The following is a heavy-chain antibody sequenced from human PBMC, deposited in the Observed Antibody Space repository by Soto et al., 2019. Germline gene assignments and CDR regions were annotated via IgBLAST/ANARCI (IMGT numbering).Heavy chain of an antibody. CDR2: IYYSGST. D-gene: IGHD2-15*01. CDR1: GGSISSGGYH. Sequence: QVQLQESGPGLVKPSQTLSLTCTVSGGSISSGGYHWSWIRQHPGKGLERIGYIYYSGSTYYNPSLKSRVTISVETSKNQSYLRLSSVTAAETALYYCARVLGYCSDGACYPEYWGQGTLVTVSS. J-gene: IGHJ4*02. V-gene: IGHV4-31*03. CDR3: ARVLGYCSDGACYPEY.